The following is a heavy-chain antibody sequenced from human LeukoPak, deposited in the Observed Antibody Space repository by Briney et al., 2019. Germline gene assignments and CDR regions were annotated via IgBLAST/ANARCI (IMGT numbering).Heavy chain of an antibody. CDR1: GFTFSSSW. V-gene: IGHV3-74*01. J-gene: IGHJ4*02. CDR2: INSDGSTT. Sequence: PGGSLRLSCAASGFTFSSSWMHLVRQAPGQGLVWVSRINSDGSTTNYADSVRGRFTLSRDNSKNTLYLQMNSLRAEDTAVYYCAKDWYRYSYGYTVDYWGQGTLVTVSS. D-gene: IGHD5-18*01. CDR3: AKDWYRYSYGYTVDY.